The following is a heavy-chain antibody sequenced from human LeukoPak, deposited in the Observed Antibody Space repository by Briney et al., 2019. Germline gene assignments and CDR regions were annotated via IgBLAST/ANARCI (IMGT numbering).Heavy chain of an antibody. CDR3: ARGGGNFDRSGYYEYYFDY. D-gene: IGHD3-22*01. V-gene: IGHV3-23*01. CDR2: ISGSGGRI. J-gene: IGHJ4*02. Sequence: PGGSLRLSCVASGFSFSVYAMSWVRQAPGKGLEWVSGISGSGGRIYSADSVKGRFTISRDNSRKTLYLQMNSLRAEDTAVYYCARGGGNFDRSGYYEYYFDYWGQGTLVTVSS. CDR1: GFSFSVYA.